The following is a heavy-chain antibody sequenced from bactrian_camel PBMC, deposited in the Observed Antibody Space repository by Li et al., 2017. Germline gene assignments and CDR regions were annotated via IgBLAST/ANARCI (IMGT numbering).Heavy chain of an antibody. J-gene: IGHJ4*01. CDR2: IHSDGAT. CDR3: AIGGATPCTVRGGSMPYDY. V-gene: IGHV3S26*01. Sequence: HVQLVESGGGSVQAGGSLRLSCVASGYSYSKYCMAWFRQGPGKERDRIASIHSDGATSYSDSVKGRFTISRDGAMMTLYLQMNDLKPEDTAMYYCAIGGATPCTVRGGSMPYDYWGQGTQVTVS. CDR1: GYSYSKYC. D-gene: IGHD6*01.